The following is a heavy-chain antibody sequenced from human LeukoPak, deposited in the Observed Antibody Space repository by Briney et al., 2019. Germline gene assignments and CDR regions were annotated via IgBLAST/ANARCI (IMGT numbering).Heavy chain of an antibody. Sequence: ASVKVSCKASGYTFTSYYMHWVRQAPGQGLEWMGIINPSGGSTSYAQKFQGRVTMTRDTSTSTAYMELSSLRSEDMAVYYCARVAAPWWFDPWGQGTLVTVSS. CDR1: GYTFTSYY. CDR2: INPSGGST. J-gene: IGHJ5*02. V-gene: IGHV1-46*01. D-gene: IGHD6-6*01. CDR3: ARVAAPWWFDP.